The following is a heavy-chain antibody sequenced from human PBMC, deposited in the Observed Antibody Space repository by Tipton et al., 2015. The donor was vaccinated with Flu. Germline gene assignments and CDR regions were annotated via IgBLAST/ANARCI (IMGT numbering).Heavy chain of an antibody. J-gene: IGHJ4*02. CDR2: MYASGGT. CDR1: GGSISNYY. V-gene: IGHV4-4*07. Sequence: TLSLTCTVSGGSISNYYWGWIRQPAGKGLEFIGRMYASGGTRYNPSLKSRVTMSVDTSKNQFSLKLSSVTAADTAVYYCARDLGSSGSFDYWGQGTLVTVSS. CDR3: ARDLGSSGSFDY. D-gene: IGHD6-13*01.